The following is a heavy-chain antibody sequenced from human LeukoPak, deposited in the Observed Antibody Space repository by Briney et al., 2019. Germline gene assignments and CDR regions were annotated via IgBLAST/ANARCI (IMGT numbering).Heavy chain of an antibody. CDR2: IGAYNGNT. V-gene: IGHV1-18*01. CDR1: GYTFTSYG. D-gene: IGHD2-21*02. Sequence: GASVKVSCKASGYTFTSYGISWLRQAPGQGLEWMGWIGAYNGNTNYAQKLQGRVTMTTDTSTSTAYMELRSLRSDDTAVYYCARDASAYCGGDCYSDASAFDIWREGTKVTVCS. J-gene: IGHJ3*02. CDR3: ARDASAYCGGDCYSDASAFDI.